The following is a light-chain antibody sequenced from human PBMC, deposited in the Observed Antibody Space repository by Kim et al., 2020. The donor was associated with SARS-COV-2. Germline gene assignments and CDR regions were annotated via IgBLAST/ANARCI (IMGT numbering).Light chain of an antibody. V-gene: IGKV1-39*01. CDR1: QRISNF. CDR3: QHYYYSPLT. Sequence: DTQMTQSPSSLSASVGDRVTITCRASQRISNFLSWYQQKSGRAPKLLIYAAPSLQSGVPSRFSGSGSGTDFTLTISSLQPEDFATYYCQHYYYSPLTFVVVTTVDIK. J-gene: IGKJ4*01. CDR2: AAP.